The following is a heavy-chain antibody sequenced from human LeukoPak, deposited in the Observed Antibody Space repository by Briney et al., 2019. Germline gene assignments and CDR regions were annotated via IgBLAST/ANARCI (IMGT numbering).Heavy chain of an antibody. D-gene: IGHD1-7*01. V-gene: IGHV3-33*06. Sequence: GGSLRLSCAASGFTFSSYGMHWVRQAPGKGLEWVAVIWYDGSNKYYADSVKGRFTISRDNSKNTLYLQMNSLRAEDTAVYYCAKDPGTLNYYYYYYMDVWGKGTTVTVSS. CDR3: AKDPGTLNYYYYYYMDV. CDR2: IWYDGSNK. J-gene: IGHJ6*03. CDR1: GFTFSSYG.